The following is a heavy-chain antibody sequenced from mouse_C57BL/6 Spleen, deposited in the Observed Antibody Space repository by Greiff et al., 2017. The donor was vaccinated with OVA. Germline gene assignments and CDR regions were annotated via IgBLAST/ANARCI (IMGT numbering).Heavy chain of an antibody. Sequence: VQLVESGAELARPGASVKMSCKASGYTFTSYTMHWVKQRPGQGLEWIGYINPSSGYTKYNQKFKDKATLTADKSSSTAYMQLSSLTSEDSAVYYCARSLRDYAMDYWGQGTSVTVSS. V-gene: IGHV1-4*01. CDR1: GYTFTSYT. CDR2: INPSSGYT. J-gene: IGHJ4*01. CDR3: ARSLRDYAMDY.